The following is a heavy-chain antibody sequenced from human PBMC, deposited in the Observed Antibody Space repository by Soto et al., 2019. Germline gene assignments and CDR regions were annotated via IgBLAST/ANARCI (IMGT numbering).Heavy chain of an antibody. Sequence: SVKVSCKASGGTFSSYAISWVRQAPVQGLEWMGGIIPIFGTANYAQKFQGRVTITADESTSTAYMELSSLRSEDTAVYYCARDHPIALAGSDYYYYYGMDVWGQGTTVTLSS. V-gene: IGHV1-69*13. CDR1: GGTFSSYA. CDR2: IIPIFGTA. D-gene: IGHD6-19*01. CDR3: ARDHPIALAGSDYYYYYGMDV. J-gene: IGHJ6*02.